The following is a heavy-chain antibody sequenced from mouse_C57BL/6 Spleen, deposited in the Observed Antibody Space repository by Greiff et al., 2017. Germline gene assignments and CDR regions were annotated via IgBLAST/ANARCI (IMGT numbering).Heavy chain of an antibody. CDR3: ARKGTLTGDWYFDV. D-gene: IGHD4-1*01. Sequence: QVQLQQSGAELVKPGASVKISCKASGYAFSSYWMNWVKQRPGKGLEWIGQIYPGDGDTNYNGKFKGKATLTADKSSSTAYMQLSSLTSEDSAVYFCARKGTLTGDWYFDVWGTGTTVTVSS. CDR2: IYPGDGDT. CDR1: GYAFSSYW. J-gene: IGHJ1*03. V-gene: IGHV1-80*01.